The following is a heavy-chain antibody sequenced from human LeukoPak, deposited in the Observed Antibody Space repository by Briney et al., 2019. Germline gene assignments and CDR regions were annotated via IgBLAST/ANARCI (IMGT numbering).Heavy chain of an antibody. V-gene: IGHV1-46*01. CDR3: ARGQYNTDWYAPYCFDY. Sequence: GASVKVSCKASGYSFTSYYMHWVRQAPGQGLEWMGIINPSGGSTSYAQKFQGRVTMTRDMSTSTVYMELSSLRSEDTAVYYCARGQYNTDWYAPYCFDYWGQGSLVTVSS. J-gene: IGHJ4*02. CDR2: INPSGGST. D-gene: IGHD6-19*01. CDR1: GYSFTSYY.